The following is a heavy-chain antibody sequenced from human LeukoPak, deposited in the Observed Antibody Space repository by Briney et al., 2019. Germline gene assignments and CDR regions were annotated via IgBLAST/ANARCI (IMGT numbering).Heavy chain of an antibody. CDR1: GGSIGSGSYY. V-gene: IGHV4-39*07. Sequence: SETLSLTCTVSGGSIGSGSYYWGWIRQPPGKGLEWIGSIYYSGITYYNPSLKSRATISTDTSKNQFSLKLSSVTAADTAVFYCARGQDSRDYYYALPPLFDYWGQGTLVTVSS. D-gene: IGHD3-22*01. CDR2: IYYSGIT. CDR3: ARGQDSRDYYYALPPLFDY. J-gene: IGHJ4*02.